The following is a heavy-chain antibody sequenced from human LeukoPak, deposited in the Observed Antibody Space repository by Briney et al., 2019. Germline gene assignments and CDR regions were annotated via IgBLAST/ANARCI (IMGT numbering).Heavy chain of an antibody. D-gene: IGHD2-2*01. CDR1: GGSINSDSFH. V-gene: IGHV4-39*01. CDR2: IYYSGDS. Sequence: SETLSLTCTVSGGSINSDSFHWGWVRQPPGKGLDWIGYIYYSGDSYYNPSLKSRVTVSVDTSKNQFSLKLRSVTAADTAVYYCARGRPESAYFDYWGRGTLVTVPS. J-gene: IGHJ4*02. CDR3: ARGRPESAYFDY.